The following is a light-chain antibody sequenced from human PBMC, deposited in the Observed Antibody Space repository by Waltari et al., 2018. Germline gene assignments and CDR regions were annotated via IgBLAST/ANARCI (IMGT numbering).Light chain of an antibody. V-gene: IGKV1-6*01. CDR1: EAIRND. CDR2: AAA. J-gene: IGKJ1*01. Sequence: AVQMTQSPSSLSASVGDRVTITCRASEAIRNDFGWYQQKPGKAPNLLIYAAARLQDGVPSRFSGSGSGTYFTLTISSLQPEDFATYFCLQDYLYPRTFGQGTKVEIK. CDR3: LQDYLYPRT.